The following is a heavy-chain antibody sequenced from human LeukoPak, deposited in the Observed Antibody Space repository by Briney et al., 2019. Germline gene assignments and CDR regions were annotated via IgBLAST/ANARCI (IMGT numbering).Heavy chain of an antibody. Sequence: GGSLRLSCAASGFTFSSYAMSWVRQAPGKGLEWVSGISWNSGSIGYADSVKGRFTISRDNAKNSLYLQMNSLRAEDTALYYCAKDESYYYDSSGLFDYWGQGTLVTVSS. CDR1: GFTFSSYA. CDR3: AKDESYYYDSSGLFDY. D-gene: IGHD3-22*01. V-gene: IGHV3-9*01. J-gene: IGHJ4*02. CDR2: ISWNSGSI.